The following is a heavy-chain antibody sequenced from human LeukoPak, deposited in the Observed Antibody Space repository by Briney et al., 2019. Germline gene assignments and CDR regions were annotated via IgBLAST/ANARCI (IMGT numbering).Heavy chain of an antibody. J-gene: IGHJ4*02. V-gene: IGHV4-39*01. CDR3: ARPYGGNPGYFDY. CDR2: IYYSGTT. D-gene: IGHD4-23*01. CDR1: GGSISSSSDY. Sequence: PSETLSLTCTVSGGSISSSSDYCGWIRQPPGKGLEWIGNIYYSGTTYYNPSLKSRVTISVDTSKNQFSLKLSSVTAADTAVYYCARPYGGNPGYFDYWGQGTLVTVPS.